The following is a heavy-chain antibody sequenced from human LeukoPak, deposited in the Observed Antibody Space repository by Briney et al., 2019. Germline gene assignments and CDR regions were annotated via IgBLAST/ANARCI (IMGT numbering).Heavy chain of an antibody. V-gene: IGHV3-23*01. CDR1: GFTFSGYA. D-gene: IGHD6-19*01. Sequence: GGSLRLSCTASGFTFSGYAMSWVRQAPGKGLEWVSTILGSGDSTFYADSVKGRLTISRDNSKNTLFLHMTSLRAEDTAVYYCAKLYSSGWYVADYWGQGTLVTVSS. CDR2: ILGSGDST. CDR3: AKLYSSGWYVADY. J-gene: IGHJ4*02.